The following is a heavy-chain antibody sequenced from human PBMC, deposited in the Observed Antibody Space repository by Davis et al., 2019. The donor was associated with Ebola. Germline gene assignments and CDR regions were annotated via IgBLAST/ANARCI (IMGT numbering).Heavy chain of an antibody. CDR1: GFDFDNSW. V-gene: IGHV3-7*01. J-gene: IGHJ4*02. D-gene: IGHD7-27*01. Sequence: PGGSLRLSCVVSGFDFDNSWMTWVRQAPGKGLEWVANMKGDGSLKNYVDSVKGRFTISRDNAKKSLYLEMNSLRAEDTAVYYCATDNWGPAIWGQGTLLTVSS. CDR3: ATDNWGPAI. CDR2: MKGDGSLK.